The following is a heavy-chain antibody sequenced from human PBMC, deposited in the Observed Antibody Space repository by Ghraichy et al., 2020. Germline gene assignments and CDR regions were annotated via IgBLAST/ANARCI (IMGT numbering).Heavy chain of an antibody. V-gene: IGHV3-30*02. CDR1: GFTFSSYG. J-gene: IGHJ4*02. CDR2: IRYDGSNK. Sequence: GGSLRLSCAASGFTFSSYGMHWVRQAPGKGLEWVAFIRYDGSNKYYADSVKGRFTISRDNSKNTLYLQMNSLRAEDTAVYYCAKDNTYYDILTGYYNVGFDYWGQGTLVTVSS. CDR3: AKDNTYYDILTGYYNVGFDY. D-gene: IGHD3-9*01.